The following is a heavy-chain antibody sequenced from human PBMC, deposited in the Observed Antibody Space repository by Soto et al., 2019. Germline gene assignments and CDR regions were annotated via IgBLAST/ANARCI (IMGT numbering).Heavy chain of an antibody. CDR1: GYTFVSYP. CDR2: ISGYNGNI. D-gene: IGHD3-10*01. V-gene: IGHV1-18*01. J-gene: IGHJ4*02. Sequence: QVQLVQSGAEVKKPGASLKVSCKASGYTFVSYPISWVRQAPGQGLEWMGWISGYNGNINYAQKLQGRVTMTTDTSTSTAYMELRSLRSDDTAVYYCAREGRVYYDSGSQRGNLDCWGQGTLVTVSS. CDR3: AREGRVYYDSGSQRGNLDC.